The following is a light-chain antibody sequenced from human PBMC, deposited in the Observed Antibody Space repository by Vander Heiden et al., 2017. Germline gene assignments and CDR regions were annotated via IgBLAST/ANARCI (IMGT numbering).Light chain of an antibody. V-gene: IGKV4-1*01. J-gene: IGKJ1*01. Sequence: DIVMTQSPDSLAVSLGERATINCKSSQSVLYSSNNKNYLAWYQQKTGQPPKLLIYWASTRESGVPDRFSGSGSGTDFTLTISSLQAEDVAAYYCQQYYDTPWTFGQGTKVEIK. CDR2: WAS. CDR1: QSVLYSSNNKNY. CDR3: QQYYDTPWT.